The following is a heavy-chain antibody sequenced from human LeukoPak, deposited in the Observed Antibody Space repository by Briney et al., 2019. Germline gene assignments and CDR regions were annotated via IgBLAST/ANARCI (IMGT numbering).Heavy chain of an antibody. CDR1: GFTFSSYA. D-gene: IGHD3-22*01. CDR2: ISGSGDST. CDR3: AKGHSSETSAPDY. V-gene: IGHV3-23*01. J-gene: IGHJ4*02. Sequence: GGSLRLSCAASGFTFSSYAMSWVRQAPGKGLEWVSAISGSGDSTFYADSVKGRFTISRDTSKNTLILQMNSLRAEDTAIYYCAKGHSSETSAPDYWGQGTLVTVSS.